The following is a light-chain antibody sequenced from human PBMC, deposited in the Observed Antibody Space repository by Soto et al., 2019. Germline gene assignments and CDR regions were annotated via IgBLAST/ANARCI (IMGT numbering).Light chain of an antibody. CDR1: QSVGNN. J-gene: IGKJ4*01. CDR3: QQHAHWPLT. Sequence: EIVLTQSPATLFLSPGERATLSCRASQSVGNNLAWYQQKPGQAPGLLIYEASTRATGIPARFSGSGSGTDFTLTISSLEPEDFAVYYCQQHAHWPLTFGGGTKVDIK. V-gene: IGKV3-11*01. CDR2: EAS.